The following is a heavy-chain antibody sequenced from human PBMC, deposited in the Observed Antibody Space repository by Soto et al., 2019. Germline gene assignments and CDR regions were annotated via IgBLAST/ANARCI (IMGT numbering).Heavy chain of an antibody. CDR3: AKKQSRWFDP. CDR2: ISAYNGNT. J-gene: IGHJ5*02. CDR1: GYTFTSYG. Sequence: GPSVKVSCKASGYTFTSYGFSWVRQAPGQGLEWMGWISAYNGNTNYAQKLQGRVTMTTDTSTSTAYMELRSLRSDDTAVYYCAKKQSRWFDPWGQGTLVTVSS. D-gene: IGHD2-2*01. V-gene: IGHV1-18*01.